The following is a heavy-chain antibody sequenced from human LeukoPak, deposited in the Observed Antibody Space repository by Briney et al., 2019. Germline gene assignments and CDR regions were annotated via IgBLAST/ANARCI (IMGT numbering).Heavy chain of an antibody. J-gene: IGHJ4*02. CDR3: ARVRNDYWSGQDFFGY. CDR2: INPNSGAT. CDR1: GYTFTGYY. V-gene: IGHV1-2*02. Sequence: ASVKVSCKASGYTFTGYYIHWVRQAPGQGLDWLGWINPNSGATSYAQKFQGRVTMTRDTSINTAYMELSRLRSDDTAVYFCARVRNDYWSGQDFFGYWGQGTLVTVSS. D-gene: IGHD3-3*01.